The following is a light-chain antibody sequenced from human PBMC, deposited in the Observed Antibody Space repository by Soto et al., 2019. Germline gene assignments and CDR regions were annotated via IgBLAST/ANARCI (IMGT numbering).Light chain of an antibody. V-gene: IGLV2-14*03. CDR1: SSDVGRYNY. CDR2: GVT. CDR3: SSFTTSSTLI. J-gene: IGLJ2*01. Sequence: QSALTQPASVSGSPGQAITISCTGTSSDVGRYNYVSWYQQYSDKAPKLMIYGVTNRPSGVSDRFSGSKSGNTASLTISGLQAEDEGDYYCSSFTTSSTLIFGGGTKVTVL.